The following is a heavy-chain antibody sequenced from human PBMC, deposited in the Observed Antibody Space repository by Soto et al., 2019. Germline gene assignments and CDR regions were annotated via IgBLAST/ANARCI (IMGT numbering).Heavy chain of an antibody. V-gene: IGHV3-23*01. D-gene: IGHD3-16*02. CDR1: GFSFISYA. CDR3: ARWSYLDY. Sequence: DVQLLGSGGGLVQSGGSLRLSCGASGFSFISYAMTWVRQAPGKGLEWVATIVGSVGETHYADFVKGRFSISRDVSKSIVYLQMNSLRDDDTAVYYCARWSYLDYWGQGTRVTVSS. J-gene: IGHJ4*02. CDR2: IVGSVGET.